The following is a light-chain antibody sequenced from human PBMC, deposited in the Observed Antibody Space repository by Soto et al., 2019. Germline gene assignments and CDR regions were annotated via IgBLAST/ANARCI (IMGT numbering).Light chain of an antibody. CDR3: QQYSSYSLT. J-gene: IGKJ1*01. CDR2: KAS. Sequence: DIQMTQSPSTLSASVGDRVTITCRASQSISSWLAWYQQKPGKAPKLLIYKASSLQSGVPPRFSGSGSGTEFTLTISSLQPDDFATYYCQQYSSYSLTFGLGTKVEIK. CDR1: QSISSW. V-gene: IGKV1-5*03.